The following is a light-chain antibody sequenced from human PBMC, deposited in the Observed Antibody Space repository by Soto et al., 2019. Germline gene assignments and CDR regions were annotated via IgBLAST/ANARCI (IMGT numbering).Light chain of an antibody. CDR2: GSS. J-gene: IGKJ1*01. CDR3: QQYGSLPRT. V-gene: IGKV3-20*01. Sequence: EILLTQSPCTLTLSPGERATLSCRASQSVSSSYLAWYQQKPGHAPSLLIYGSSSRATGIPERFSGSGFGTDFTLTISRLEPEDFELYYCQQYGSLPRTFGQGAKVDI. CDR1: QSVSSSY.